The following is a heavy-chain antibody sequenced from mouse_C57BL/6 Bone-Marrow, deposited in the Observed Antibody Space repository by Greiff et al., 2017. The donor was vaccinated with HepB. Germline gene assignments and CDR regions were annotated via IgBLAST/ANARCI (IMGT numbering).Heavy chain of an antibody. CDR2: IDPNSGGT. J-gene: IGHJ2*01. CDR1: GYTFTSYW. V-gene: IGHV1-72*01. CDR3: ARYPCGTTVVAFDY. D-gene: IGHD1-1*01. Sequence: VQLLQPGAELVKPGASVKLSCKASGYTFTSYWMHWVKQRPGRGLEWVGRIDPNSGGTKYNEKFKSKATLTVDKPSSTAYMQLSSLTSEDSAFYYCARYPCGTTVVAFDYWGQGTTLTVSS.